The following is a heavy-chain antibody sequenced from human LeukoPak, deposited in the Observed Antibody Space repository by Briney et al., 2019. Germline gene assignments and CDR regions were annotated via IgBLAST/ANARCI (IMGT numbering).Heavy chain of an antibody. Sequence: SETLSLTCAVSGYSISSGYYWGWIRQPPGKGLEWIGSIYYSGSTYYNPSLKSRVTISVDTSKNQFSLKLSSVTAADTAVYYCARHPLYGDYLDYWGQGTLVTVSS. CDR1: GYSISSGYY. CDR2: IYYSGST. CDR3: ARHPLYGDYLDY. D-gene: IGHD4-17*01. J-gene: IGHJ4*02. V-gene: IGHV4-38-2*01.